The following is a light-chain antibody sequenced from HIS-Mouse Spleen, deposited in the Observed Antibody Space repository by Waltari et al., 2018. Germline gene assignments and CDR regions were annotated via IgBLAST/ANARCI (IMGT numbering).Light chain of an antibody. CDR1: SSDVGGYNY. J-gene: IGLJ1*01. Sequence: QSALTQPASVSGSPGPSITISCTCTSSDVGGYNYVPWYQQHPGKAPKLMIYDVSNRPSGVSNRFSGSKSGNTASLTISGLQAEDEADYYCSSYTSSSTYVFGTGTKVTVL. CDR3: SSYTSSSTYV. V-gene: IGLV2-14*03. CDR2: DVS.